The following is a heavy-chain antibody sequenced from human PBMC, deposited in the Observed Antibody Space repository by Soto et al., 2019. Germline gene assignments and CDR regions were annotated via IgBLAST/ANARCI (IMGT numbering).Heavy chain of an antibody. CDR2: INSDGSST. V-gene: IGHV3-74*01. CDR3: AKAAVAGTIRYDWFDP. CDR1: GFTFSSYW. J-gene: IGHJ5*02. D-gene: IGHD6-19*01. Sequence: PGESLKISCAASGFTFSSYWMHWVRQAPGKGLVWVSGINSDGSSTNFADSVKGRFAISRDNAKSTMYLQMSSLRAEDTAVYYCAKAAVAGTIRYDWFDPWGQGTLVTVSS.